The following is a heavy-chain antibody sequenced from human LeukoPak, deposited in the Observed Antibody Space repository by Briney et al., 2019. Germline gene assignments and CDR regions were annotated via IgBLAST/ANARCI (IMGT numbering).Heavy chain of an antibody. J-gene: IGHJ4*02. CDR3: ARGRSPALAGPTLDY. CDR2: IYYSGST. D-gene: IGHD6-19*01. V-gene: IGHV4-59*01. CDR1: GGSISSYY. Sequence: PSETLSPTCTVSGGSISSYYWSWTRQPPGKGLEWIGYIYYSGSTNYNPSLKSRVTISVDTSKNQFSLKLSSVTAADTAVYYCARGRSPALAGPTLDYWGQGTLVTVSS.